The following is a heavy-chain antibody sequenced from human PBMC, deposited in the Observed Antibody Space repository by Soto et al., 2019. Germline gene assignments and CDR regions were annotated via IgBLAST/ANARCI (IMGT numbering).Heavy chain of an antibody. CDR2: IIDSGGST. J-gene: IGHJ6*02. CDR3: AKGRSYYYYYGADV. Sequence: EVQLLESGGGLVQPGGSLRLSCAASGFTFSSCAMGWVRQAPGKGLEWVSDIIDSGGSTYYADSVKDRFTISRDNSKSTLYLQMNSLRAEDTALYYCAKGRSYYYYYGADVWGQGTTVTVSS. V-gene: IGHV3-23*01. CDR1: GFTFSSCA.